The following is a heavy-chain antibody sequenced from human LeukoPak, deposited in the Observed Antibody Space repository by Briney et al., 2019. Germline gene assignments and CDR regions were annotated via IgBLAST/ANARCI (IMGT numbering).Heavy chain of an antibody. J-gene: IGHJ4*02. CDR1: GGSISSSSYY. Sequence: TSETLSLTCTVSGGSISSSSYYWGWLRQPPGKGLEWIGSIYYSGSTYYNPSLKSRVTISVDTSKNQFSLKLSSVTAADTAVYYCARRPVRGYSSSWPDYWGQGTLVTVSS. D-gene: IGHD6-13*01. CDR2: IYYSGST. CDR3: ARRPVRGYSSSWPDY. V-gene: IGHV4-39*01.